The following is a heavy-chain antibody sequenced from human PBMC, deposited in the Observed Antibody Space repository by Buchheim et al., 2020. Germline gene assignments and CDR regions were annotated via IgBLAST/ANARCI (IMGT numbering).Heavy chain of an antibody. V-gene: IGHV4-39*07. J-gene: IGHJ4*02. CDR3: ARDSGSYLHYFDY. CDR1: GGSISSSSYY. D-gene: IGHD1-26*01. Sequence: QLQLQESGPGLVKPSETLSLTCTVSGGSISSSSYYWGWIRQPPGKGLEWIGSIYYSGSTYYNPSLKSRVTIAVDTSKNQFSLKLSSVTAADTAVYYCARDSGSYLHYFDYWGQGTL. CDR2: IYYSGST.